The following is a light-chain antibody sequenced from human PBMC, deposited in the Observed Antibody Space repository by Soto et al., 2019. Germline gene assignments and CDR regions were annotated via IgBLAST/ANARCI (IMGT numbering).Light chain of an antibody. CDR2: DAS. CDR3: QQYNNWPPWT. Sequence: ILMTQSPATLSVSPGERATLSCRASQSVSNNLAWYQQKPGQAPRLLIYDASTRATGIPARFSGSGSGTEFTLTIRVLHSDVYAVYYWQQYNNWPPWTFGQWTKLEIK. J-gene: IGKJ1*01. V-gene: IGKV3-15*01. CDR1: QSVSNN.